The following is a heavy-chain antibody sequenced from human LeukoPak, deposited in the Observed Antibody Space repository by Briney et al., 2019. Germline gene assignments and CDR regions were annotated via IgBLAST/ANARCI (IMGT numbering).Heavy chain of an antibody. V-gene: IGHV1-46*02. D-gene: IGHD6-19*01. CDR1: GYTFNDYY. CDR2: INPSGAST. Sequence: ASVKVSCKASGYTFNDYYIHWVRQAPGEGLEWMGIINPSGASTSYAQKFQDRGTMTRDMSTSTVYMQLSSLRSEDTAVYYCARPWYSSGWYWENDAFDIWGQGTMVTVSS. J-gene: IGHJ3*02. CDR3: ARPWYSSGWYWENDAFDI.